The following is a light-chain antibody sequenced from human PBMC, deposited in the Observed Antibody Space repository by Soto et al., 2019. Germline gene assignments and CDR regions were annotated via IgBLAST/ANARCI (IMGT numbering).Light chain of an antibody. Sequence: EIVMTQSPATLSVSPGERATLSCRASQSISSNLAWYQQKPGQPPRVLIYGGSTRATGIPARFSGSGSGTDFTLTISSLQSEDFAVYYCHHYDNWPLTFGQGTKLEIK. CDR2: GGS. V-gene: IGKV3-15*01. J-gene: IGKJ2*01. CDR3: HHYDNWPLT. CDR1: QSISSN.